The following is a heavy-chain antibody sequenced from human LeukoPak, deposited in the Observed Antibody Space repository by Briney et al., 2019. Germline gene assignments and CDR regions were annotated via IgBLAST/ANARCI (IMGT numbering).Heavy chain of an antibody. Sequence: TFSSYWMSWVRQAPGKGLEGIGSIYYSGSTYYNPSLKSRVTISVDTSKNQFSLKLSSVTAADTAVYYCARRRRSYYYDSSGYYYYYYYMDVWGKGTTVTISS. D-gene: IGHD3-22*01. CDR1: TFSSYW. CDR2: IYYSGST. J-gene: IGHJ6*03. CDR3: ARRRRSYYYDSSGYYYYYYYMDV. V-gene: IGHV4-39*01.